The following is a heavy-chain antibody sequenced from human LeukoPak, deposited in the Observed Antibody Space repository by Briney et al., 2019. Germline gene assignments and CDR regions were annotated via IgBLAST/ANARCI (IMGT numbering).Heavy chain of an antibody. CDR2: IRSSSTYI. D-gene: IGHD6-13*01. V-gene: IGHV3-21*01. CDR3: ARAIAAAGGTFDY. CDR1: GFTFSGHV. J-gene: IGHJ4*02. Sequence: GGSLRLSCAASGFTFSGHVMNWVRQAPGKGLEWVSSIRSSSTYIYYADSVKGRFTVSRDNAKNSLHLQMNSLRAEDTAMYFCARAIAAAGGTFDYWGQGTLVTVSS.